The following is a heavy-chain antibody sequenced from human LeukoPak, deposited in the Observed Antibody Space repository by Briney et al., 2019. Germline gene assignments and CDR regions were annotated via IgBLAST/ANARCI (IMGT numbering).Heavy chain of an antibody. CDR2: ISHDGSNK. CDR1: GFPFSTYG. D-gene: IGHD1-26*01. J-gene: IGHJ6*02. V-gene: IGHV3-30*18. Sequence: GRSLRLSCAASGFPFSTYGMHWVRQAPAKGLEWVAVISHDGSNKYYADSVKGRFTISRDNSKNTLYVQMNSLRAADTAVYFCAKSAEQYSGYYYYGMDVWGQGTTVTVSS. CDR3: AKSAEQYSGYYYYGMDV.